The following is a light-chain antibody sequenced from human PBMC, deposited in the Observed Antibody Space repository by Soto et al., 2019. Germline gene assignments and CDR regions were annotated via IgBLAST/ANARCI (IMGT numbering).Light chain of an antibody. J-gene: IGKJ5*01. CDR1: QSVNSY. CDR3: QQYSTSPT. Sequence: EIVMTQSQSTLSVSPGERFTLSCRASQSVNSYLAWYQQKPGQAPRLVIYGASSRATGIPARFSGSGSGTDFTLTISRLEPEDFAVYYCQQYSTSPTFGEGTRLEIK. V-gene: IGKV3-15*01. CDR2: GAS.